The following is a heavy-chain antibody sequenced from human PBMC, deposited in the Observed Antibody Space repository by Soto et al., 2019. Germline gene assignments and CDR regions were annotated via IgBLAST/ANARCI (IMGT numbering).Heavy chain of an antibody. J-gene: IGHJ4*02. CDR2: VWYDGTNK. Sequence: QVQLVESGGGVVQPGRSLRLSCEASGFTFKSYGMHWVRQAPGKGLEWVAVVWYDGTNKKYADSVKGGFNIYRDDSKNTLYLQMDSLRAEDTGIYYCARGGHSSSWYRVEAYFFDYWGQGSLVTVSS. V-gene: IGHV3-33*01. CDR3: ARGGHSSSWYRVEAYFFDY. CDR1: GFTFKSYG. D-gene: IGHD6-13*01.